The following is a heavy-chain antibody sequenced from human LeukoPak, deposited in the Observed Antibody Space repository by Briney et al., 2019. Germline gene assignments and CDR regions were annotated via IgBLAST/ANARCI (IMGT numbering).Heavy chain of an antibody. CDR3: ARLDGQGYYDILTGYYGHWFDP. V-gene: IGHV4-39*01. Sequence: SQTLSLTCTVAGGSISSSSYYWGWLRQPPGKGLEWIGSIYYSGSIYYNPSLKSRVTISVDTSKNQFSLKLSSVTAADTAVYYCARLDGQGYYDILTGYYGHWFDPWGQGTLVTVSS. CDR2: IYYSGSI. D-gene: IGHD3-9*01. J-gene: IGHJ5*02. CDR1: GGSISSSSYY.